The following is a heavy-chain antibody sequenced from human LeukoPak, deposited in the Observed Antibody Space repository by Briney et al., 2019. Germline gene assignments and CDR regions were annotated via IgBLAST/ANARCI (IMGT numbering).Heavy chain of an antibody. CDR2: ISANDGKT. CDR1: GYTFPNYG. V-gene: IGHV1-18*01. D-gene: IGHD6-13*01. Sequence: ASVKVSCKAFGYTFPNYGISWVRLAPGQGFEWMGWISANDGKTDYVQKFRDRFTMTTDTSASTAYMELKSLTSDDTAVYYCVRDPPQQLARLGFDHWGQGTLVTVSS. CDR3: VRDPPQQLARLGFDH. J-gene: IGHJ4*02.